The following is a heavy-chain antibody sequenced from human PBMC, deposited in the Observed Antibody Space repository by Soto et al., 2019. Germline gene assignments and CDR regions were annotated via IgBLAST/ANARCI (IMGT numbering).Heavy chain of an antibody. CDR3: ARGPYSSSWYVLNWFDP. D-gene: IGHD6-13*01. V-gene: IGHV4-34*01. CDR1: GGSFSGYY. Sequence: SETLSLTCAVYGGSFSGYYWSWIRQPPGKGLEWIGEINHSGSTNYNPSLKSRVTISVDTSKNQFSLKLSSVTAADTAVYYCARGPYSSSWYVLNWFDPWGQGTLVTVSS. J-gene: IGHJ5*02. CDR2: INHSGST.